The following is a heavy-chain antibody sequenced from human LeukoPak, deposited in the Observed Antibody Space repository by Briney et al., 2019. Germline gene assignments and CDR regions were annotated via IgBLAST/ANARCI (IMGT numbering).Heavy chain of an antibody. CDR1: GGSISSYY. Sequence: ETLSLTCTVSGGSISSYYWSWIRQHPGKGLEWIGYIYYGGSTYYNPSLKSRVTISVDTSKNQFSLKLSSVTAADTAVYYCARAVGATLHKLDPWGQGTLVTVSS. CDR2: IYYGGST. D-gene: IGHD1-26*01. V-gene: IGHV4-59*06. J-gene: IGHJ5*02. CDR3: ARAVGATLHKLDP.